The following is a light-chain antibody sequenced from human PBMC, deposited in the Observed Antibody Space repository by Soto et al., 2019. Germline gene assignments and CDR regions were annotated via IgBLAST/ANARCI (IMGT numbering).Light chain of an antibody. CDR1: SSDVGGYNY. V-gene: IGLV2-8*01. CDR2: EVT. Sequence: QSALTQPPSASGSPRQSVTISCTGTSSDVGGYNYVSWYQQHPGKVPKLLIYEVTRRPSGVPDRFSGSKSGNTASLTVSALQAEDEAHYYCSSYAGNNVVIFGGGTQLTV. J-gene: IGLJ2*01. CDR3: SSYAGNNVVI.